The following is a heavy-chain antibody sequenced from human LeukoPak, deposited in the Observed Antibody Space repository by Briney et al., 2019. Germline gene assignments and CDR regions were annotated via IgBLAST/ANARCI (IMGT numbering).Heavy chain of an antibody. CDR2: IYYGQTI. V-gene: IGHV4-39*01. CDR3: VRHDGRGGAAMGALDS. CDR1: AASISSSSHH. D-gene: IGHD2-2*01. J-gene: IGHJ4*02. Sequence: SETLSLTCTISAASISSSSHHWGWIRRSPGKGLEWIGSIYYGQTIYYNPSLNSRVTISVLTSKDQFTLQLNSVTAADTAVYYCVRHDGRGGAAMGALDSWGQGSLVTVSS.